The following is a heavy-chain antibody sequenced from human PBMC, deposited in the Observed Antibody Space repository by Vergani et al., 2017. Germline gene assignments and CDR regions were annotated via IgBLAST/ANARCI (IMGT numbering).Heavy chain of an antibody. CDR3: ARRETSYYYDSSAPLGFAFDI. CDR1: GGTFSSYA. Sequence: QVQLVQSGAEVKKPGSSVKVSCKASGGTFSSYAISWVRQAPGQGLEWMGGIIPIFGTANYAQKFQGRVTITADEYTSTAYMELSSLRSEDTAVYYCARRETSYYYDSSAPLGFAFDIWGQGTMVTVSS. V-gene: IGHV1-69*01. D-gene: IGHD3-22*01. J-gene: IGHJ3*02. CDR2: IIPIFGTA.